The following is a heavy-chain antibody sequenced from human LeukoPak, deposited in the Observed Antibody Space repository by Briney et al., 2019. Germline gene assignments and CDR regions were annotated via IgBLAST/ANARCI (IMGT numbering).Heavy chain of an antibody. CDR2: INGSGGST. CDR3: AKARNYPGLFDY. D-gene: IGHD3-16*02. Sequence: GGSLRLSCAASGFTFSSYAMTWVRQAPGEGLEWVSGINGSGGSTYYADSVKGRFTISRDNSKNTLYLQMNSLRAEDTAVYYCAKARNYPGLFDYWGQGTLVTVSS. CDR1: GFTFSSYA. J-gene: IGHJ4*02. V-gene: IGHV3-23*01.